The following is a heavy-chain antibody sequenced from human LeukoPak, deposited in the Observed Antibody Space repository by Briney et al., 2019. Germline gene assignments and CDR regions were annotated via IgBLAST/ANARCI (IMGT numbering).Heavy chain of an antibody. Sequence: PGGSLRLSCAASGFTFSSYSMNWVRQAPGKGLEWVSSISSSSSYMYYADSVKGRFTISRDNAKNSLYLQMNSLRAEDTAVYYCAREGYCSGGSCYSQRGMDVWGKGTTVTVSS. V-gene: IGHV3-21*01. CDR3: AREGYCSGGSCYSQRGMDV. CDR2: ISSSSSYM. CDR1: GFTFSSYS. J-gene: IGHJ6*04. D-gene: IGHD2-15*01.